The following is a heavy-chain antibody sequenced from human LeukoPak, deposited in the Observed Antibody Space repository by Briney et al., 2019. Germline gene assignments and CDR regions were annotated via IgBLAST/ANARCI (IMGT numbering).Heavy chain of an antibody. CDR3: ARKANARWYFDL. CDR2: IYISGST. V-gene: IGHV4-4*07. Sequence: SETLSLTCTVSGGSISSYYWSWLRQPPGKGLEWIGRIYISGSTNYNPSLKSRVTMSVDTSKNQFSLKLSSVTAADTAVYYCARKANARWYFDLWGRGTLVTVSS. D-gene: IGHD1-1*01. CDR1: GGSISSYY. J-gene: IGHJ2*01.